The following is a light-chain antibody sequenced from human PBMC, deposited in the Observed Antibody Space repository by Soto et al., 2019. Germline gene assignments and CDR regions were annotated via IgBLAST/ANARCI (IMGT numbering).Light chain of an antibody. V-gene: IGLV1-44*01. Sequence: QSVLTQPPSASGTPGQRVTISCSGSSSNIGSNTVNWYQQLPGTDPKLLIYSNNQRPSAVPDRFSCSKSGTSASLAISGLQSEDEDDYYCAAWDDSLNGWVFGGGTKLTVL. J-gene: IGLJ3*02. CDR2: SNN. CDR3: AAWDDSLNGWV. CDR1: SSNIGSNT.